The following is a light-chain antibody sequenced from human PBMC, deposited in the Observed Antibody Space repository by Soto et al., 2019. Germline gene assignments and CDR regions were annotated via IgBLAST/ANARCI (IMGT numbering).Light chain of an antibody. CDR1: QSVSSN. J-gene: IGKJ4*01. CDR3: QQYDDWLRLT. CDR2: GAS. V-gene: IGKV3D-15*01. Sequence: IVLTQSPSTLSLSPGERATLSCRASQSVSSNLAWYQQKPGQAPRLLIFGASSRATGIPARFSGSGSGTEFNLTISSLQSEDFAVYFCQQYDDWLRLTFGGGTKVDIK.